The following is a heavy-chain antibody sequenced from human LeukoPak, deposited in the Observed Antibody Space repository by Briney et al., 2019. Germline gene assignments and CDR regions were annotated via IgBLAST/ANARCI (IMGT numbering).Heavy chain of an antibody. J-gene: IGHJ4*02. V-gene: IGHV3-23*01. CDR3: AKSYYDSSGFEY. CDR2: ISDTGGST. D-gene: IGHD3-22*01. Sequence: GGSLRLLCAASGPTFKKYAMAWVRQSPGKGLEWVSTISDTGGSTYYADSVKGRYTISRDNSKNTVYLQMNSLRAEDTAIYYCAKSYYDSSGFEYWGQGTLVTVSS. CDR1: GPTFKKYA.